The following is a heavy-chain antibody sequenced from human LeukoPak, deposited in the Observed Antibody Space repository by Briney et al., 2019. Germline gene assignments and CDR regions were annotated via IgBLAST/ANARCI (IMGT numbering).Heavy chain of an antibody. D-gene: IGHD4-11*01. CDR2: IKSDGSIT. CDR3: GRDNNYKVDV. CDR1: GLIFSNYW. J-gene: IGHJ6*03. V-gene: IGHV3-74*01. Sequence: QPGGSLTLSCAASGLIFSNYWMLWVRQAPGKGLVWVSNIKSDGSITNYADSVKGRFTISRDNAKNILYLQVNRLRAEGTAVYSCGRDNNYKVDVWEKGTTVTVS.